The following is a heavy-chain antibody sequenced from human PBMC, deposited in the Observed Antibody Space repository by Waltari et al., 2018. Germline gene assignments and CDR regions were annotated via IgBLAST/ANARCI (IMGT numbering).Heavy chain of an antibody. CDR2: IDPRDSST. V-gene: IGHV5-10-1*03. J-gene: IGHJ4*02. D-gene: IGHD3-10*02. Sequence: EVQLVQSGAEVKKPGESLRISCRGSGYSFTDYWILWVRQMPGKGLVWVARIDPRDSSTVYNSSFQGHVTVSADKSISTAYLQWSSLKASDTAMYFCARRVVREPFDHWGQGTLVTVSS. CDR1: GYSFTDYW. CDR3: ARRVVREPFDH.